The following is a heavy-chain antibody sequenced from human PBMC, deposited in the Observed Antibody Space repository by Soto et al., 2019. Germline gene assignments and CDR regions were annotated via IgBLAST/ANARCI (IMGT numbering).Heavy chain of an antibody. J-gene: IGHJ6*02. CDR2: IYPGDSDT. CDR1: GYSFTSYW. Sequence: PGESRKISCKGSGYSFTSYWIGWVRQMPGKGLEWMGIIYPGDSDTRYSPSFQGQVTISADKSISTAYLQWSSLKASDTAMYYCASSSYGTYYYYGMDVWGQGTTVTVSS. CDR3: ASSSYGTYYYYGMDV. V-gene: IGHV5-51*01. D-gene: IGHD5-18*01.